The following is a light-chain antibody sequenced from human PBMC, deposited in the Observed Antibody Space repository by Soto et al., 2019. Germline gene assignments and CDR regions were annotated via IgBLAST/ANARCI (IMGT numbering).Light chain of an antibody. CDR2: RNS. Sequence: QLVLTQPPSASGNPGQTVTISCSGSSSNIGINYVYWYQQLPGTAPKLLIYRNSQRPSGIPDRFSGSKSGTSASLAISGLRSEDAADYYCAAWDDSLGSHAVFGGGTQLTVL. J-gene: IGLJ7*01. CDR1: SSNIGINY. CDR3: AAWDDSLGSHAV. V-gene: IGLV1-47*01.